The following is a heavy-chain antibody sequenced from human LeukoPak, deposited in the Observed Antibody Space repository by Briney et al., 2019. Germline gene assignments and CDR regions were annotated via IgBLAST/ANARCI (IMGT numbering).Heavy chain of an antibody. V-gene: IGHV4-4*07. D-gene: IGHD6-19*01. CDR3: ARVLLAGTNGEWPFDY. Sequence: PSETLSLTCTVSGGSISSYYWSWIRQPAGKGLEWIGRIYTSGSTNYNPSLKSRVTISVDTSKNQFSLKLSSVTAADTAVYYCARVLLAGTNGEWPFDYWGQGTLVTVSS. CDR2: IYTSGST. J-gene: IGHJ4*02. CDR1: GGSISSYY.